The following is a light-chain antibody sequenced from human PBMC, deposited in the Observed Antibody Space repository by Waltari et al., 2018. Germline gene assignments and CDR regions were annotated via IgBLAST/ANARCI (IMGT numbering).Light chain of an antibody. J-gene: IGLJ2*01. CDR3: VLYMGRGISI. CDR1: SGSVSTGYY. Sequence: QTVVTQEPSFSVSPGGTVTLTCGLSSGSVSTGYYPSWYQQTPGQAPRMLIFSTNTRSSGVPDRFSGSILGNKAALTITGAQADDESDYYCVLYMGRGISIFGGGTKVTVL. CDR2: STN. V-gene: IGLV8-61*01.